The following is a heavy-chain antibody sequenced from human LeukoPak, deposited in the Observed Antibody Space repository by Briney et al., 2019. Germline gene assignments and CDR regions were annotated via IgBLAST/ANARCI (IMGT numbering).Heavy chain of an antibody. CDR3: ARAIAAAAGG. CDR2: INPSGGST. D-gene: IGHD6-13*01. J-gene: IGHJ4*02. Sequence: AASVEVSCKASGYTFTSYYMHWVRQAPGQGLEWMGIINPSGGSTSYAQKFQGRVTMTRDTSTSTAYMELSSLRSEDTAVYYCARAIAAAAGGWGQGTLVTVSS. V-gene: IGHV1-46*01. CDR1: GYTFTSYY.